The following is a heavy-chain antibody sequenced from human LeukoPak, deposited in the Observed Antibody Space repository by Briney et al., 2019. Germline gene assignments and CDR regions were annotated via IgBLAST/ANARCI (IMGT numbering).Heavy chain of an antibody. V-gene: IGHV5-51*01. CDR3: ARPQFDSSGYLGGAFDV. D-gene: IGHD3-22*01. CDR1: GYSFTSYW. J-gene: IGHJ3*01. CDR2: IYPGDSAT. Sequence: GESLKISCKGSGYSFTSYWIGWVREMPGKGLEWMGIIYPGDSATSYSPSFQGPVPTSADKSISTAYLQWSSLKASDAAMYYCARPQFDSSGYLGGAFDVWGQGTMVTVS.